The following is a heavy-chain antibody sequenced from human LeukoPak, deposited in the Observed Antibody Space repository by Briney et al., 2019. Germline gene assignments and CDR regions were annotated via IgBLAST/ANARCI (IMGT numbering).Heavy chain of an antibody. CDR1: GGSFSGYY. J-gene: IGHJ3*02. D-gene: IGHD3-22*01. CDR3: ASGPMVIKVFDI. CDR2: INHSGST. V-gene: IGHV4-34*01. Sequence: TPSETLSLTCAVYGGSFSGYYWSWIRQPPGKGLEWIGEINHSGSTNYNPSLKSRVTISVDTSKNQFSLKLSSVTAADTAVYYCASGPMVIKVFDIWGQGTMVTVSS.